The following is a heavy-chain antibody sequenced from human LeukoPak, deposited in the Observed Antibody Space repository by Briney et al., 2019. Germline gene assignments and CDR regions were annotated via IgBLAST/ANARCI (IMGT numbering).Heavy chain of an antibody. CDR1: GYNFTSYG. CDR3: GRNSGSYYVVDY. Sequence: ASVKVSCKTSGYNFTSYGINWVRQAPGQGLEWLGWISGYNGNTDYARKIQGRATMTMDTSTSTVYMELRSLGSDDTAVYYCGRNSGSYYVVDYWGQGTLVTVSS. J-gene: IGHJ4*02. D-gene: IGHD1-26*01. CDR2: ISGYNGNT. V-gene: IGHV1-18*01.